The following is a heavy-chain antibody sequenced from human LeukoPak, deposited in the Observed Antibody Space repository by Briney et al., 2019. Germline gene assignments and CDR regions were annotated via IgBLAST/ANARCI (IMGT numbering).Heavy chain of an antibody. V-gene: IGHV3-7*05. D-gene: IGHD2-15*01. J-gene: IGHJ4*02. CDR2: IKQDGSEK. Sequence: GESLQISCKGSGYSFTSYWIGWVRQMPGKGLEWVANIKQDGSEKYYVDSVKDRFTISRDNAKNSLYLQMNSLRAEDTAVYYCARGPGGYSTYWGQGTLVTVSS. CDR1: GYSFTSYW. CDR3: ARGPGGYSTY.